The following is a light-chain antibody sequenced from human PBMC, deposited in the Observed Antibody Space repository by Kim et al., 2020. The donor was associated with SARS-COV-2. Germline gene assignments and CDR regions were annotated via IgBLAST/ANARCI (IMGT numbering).Light chain of an antibody. CDR1: HSVSSSY. CDR2: GAS. Sequence: LSPWDRASLSCRASHSVSSSYLAWYQQKPGQAPRLLIYGASSRATGIPDRFSGSGSRTDFTLTISRLEPEDVAVYYCQQYGSSPLTFGGGTKLEI. V-gene: IGKV3-20*01. J-gene: IGKJ4*01. CDR3: QQYGSSPLT.